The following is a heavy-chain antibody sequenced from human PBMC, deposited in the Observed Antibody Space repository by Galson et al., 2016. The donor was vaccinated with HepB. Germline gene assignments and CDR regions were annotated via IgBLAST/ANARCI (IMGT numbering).Heavy chain of an antibody. D-gene: IGHD3-10*01. CDR2: IWYDGSQK. V-gene: IGHV3-33*06. J-gene: IGHJ4*02. CDR1: RFTFSNYG. CDR3: AEGRPDYYGSGSYAPLDY. Sequence: SLRLSCAASRFTFSNYGMHWVRQAPGKGLEWVAVIWYDGSQKYYAESVKGRFTISRDNSKNTLSLQMNSLRAEDTAVYYCAEGRPDYYGSGSYAPLDYWGQGTLVTVSS.